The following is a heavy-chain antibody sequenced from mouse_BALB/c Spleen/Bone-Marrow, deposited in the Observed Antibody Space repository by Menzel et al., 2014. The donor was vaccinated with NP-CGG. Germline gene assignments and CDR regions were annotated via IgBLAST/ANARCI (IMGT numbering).Heavy chain of an antibody. Sequence: VQLQQSGPEPVRPGVSVKISCKGSGYTFTDYAMHWVKQSHAKSLEWIGVTSTYSGNTNYNQKFKGKATMTVDKSSSTAYMELARLTSEDSAFYYCSGSGTGTGYLDYWGQGTTLTVSS. V-gene: IGHV1-67*01. J-gene: IGHJ2*01. D-gene: IGHD4-1*01. CDR3: SGSGTGTGYLDY. CDR2: TSTYSGNT. CDR1: GYTFTDYA.